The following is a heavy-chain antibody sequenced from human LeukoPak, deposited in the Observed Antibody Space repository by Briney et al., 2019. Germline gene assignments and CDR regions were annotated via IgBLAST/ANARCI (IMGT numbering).Heavy chain of an antibody. Sequence: PGGSLRLSCAASGIIFSDSDMSWVRQAPGEGPEGVSGIIGYGTTFYADSVKGRFTISRGSFEITLYLQMNSLRAEDKAIYYCTMAVGEYNHVRYSETWGQGTLVTVSS. CDR2: IIGYGTT. V-gene: IGHV3-23*01. D-gene: IGHD2-15*01. J-gene: IGHJ5*02. CDR3: TMAVGEYNHVRYSET. CDR1: GIIFSDSD.